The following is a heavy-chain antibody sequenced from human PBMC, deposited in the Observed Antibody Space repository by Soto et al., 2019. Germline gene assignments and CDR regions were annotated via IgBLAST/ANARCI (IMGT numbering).Heavy chain of an antibody. CDR3: AKAFDVLLWGEKYFDY. Sequence: QVQLVESGGGVVQPGRSLRLSCAASGFTFSSYGMHWVRQAPGKGLEWVAVISYDGSNKYYADSVKGRFTISRDNSKNTLYLQMNSLRAEDTAVYYCAKAFDVLLWGEKYFDYWGQGTLVTVSS. J-gene: IGHJ4*02. V-gene: IGHV3-30*18. D-gene: IGHD3-9*01. CDR1: GFTFSSYG. CDR2: ISYDGSNK.